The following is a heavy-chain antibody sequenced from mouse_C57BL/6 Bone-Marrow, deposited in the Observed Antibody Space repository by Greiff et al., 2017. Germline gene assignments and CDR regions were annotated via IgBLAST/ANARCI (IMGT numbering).Heavy chain of an antibody. CDR1: GYTFTSYT. V-gene: IGHV1-4*01. D-gene: IGHD3-2*02. CDR2: INPSSGYT. Sequence: QVQLQQSGAELARPGASVQMSCKASGYTFTSYTMHWVKQRPGQGLEWIGYINPSSGYTKYNQKFKDKATLTADTSSSTAYMQLSSLTSEDTAVYYGARLEGLRTYYFDYWGQGTTLTVSS. CDR3: ARLEGLRTYYFDY. J-gene: IGHJ2*01.